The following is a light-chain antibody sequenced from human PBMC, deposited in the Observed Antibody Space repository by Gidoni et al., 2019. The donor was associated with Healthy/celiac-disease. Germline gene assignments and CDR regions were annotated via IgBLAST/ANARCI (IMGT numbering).Light chain of an antibody. V-gene: IGLV1-44*01. Sequence: QSVLTQPPSASGTPGQRVTISCSGSSSNIGSNTVNWYQQLPGTAPKHLIYSNNPRPSGVPDRFSGSKSGTSASLAISGLQSEDEADYYCAAWDDSLNGYWVFGGGTKLTVL. CDR1: SSNIGSNT. J-gene: IGLJ3*02. CDR3: AAWDDSLNGYWV. CDR2: SNN.